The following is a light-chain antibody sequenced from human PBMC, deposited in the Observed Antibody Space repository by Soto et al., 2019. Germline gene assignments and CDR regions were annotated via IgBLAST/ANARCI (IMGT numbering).Light chain of an antibody. J-gene: IGKJ2*01. CDR2: DAS. CDR3: QQYHSYSPYT. Sequence: DNQMTQSPSTLSASVGDRVTITCRASQSVTGWLAWYQQQPGEAPKLLIYDASTLASGVPSRFSGSGSVTQFTLTISSLQPDDSATYYCQQYHSYSPYTYGQGTKREIK. V-gene: IGKV1-5*01. CDR1: QSVTGW.